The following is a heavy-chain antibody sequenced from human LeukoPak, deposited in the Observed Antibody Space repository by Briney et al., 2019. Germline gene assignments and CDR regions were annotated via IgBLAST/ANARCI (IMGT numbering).Heavy chain of an antibody. D-gene: IGHD3-22*01. J-gene: IGHJ4*02. V-gene: IGHV3-21*01. CDR2: ISSSSSYI. Sequence: KPGGSLRLSCAASGFTFSSYSMNWVRQAPGKGLEWVSSISSSSSYIYYADSVKGRFTISRDNAKNSLYLQMNSLRAEDTAVYYCAKSSYYDSSGYYREYYFDYWGQGTLVTVSS. CDR1: GFTFSSYS. CDR3: AKSSYYDSSGYYREYYFDY.